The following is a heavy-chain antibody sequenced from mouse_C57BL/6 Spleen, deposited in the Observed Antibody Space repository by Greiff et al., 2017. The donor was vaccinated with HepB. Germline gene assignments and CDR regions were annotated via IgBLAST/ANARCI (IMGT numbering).Heavy chain of an antibody. D-gene: IGHD1-1*01. V-gene: IGHV5-16*01. CDR3: ARKADYYGSFDY. J-gene: IGHJ2*01. CDR2: FNYDGSST. CDR1: GFTFSDYY. Sequence: EVQVVESEGGLVQPGSSMKLSCTASGFTFSDYYMAWVRQVPEKGLEWVANFNYDGSSTYYLDSLKSRFIISRDNAKNILYLQMSSLKSEDTATYYCARKADYYGSFDYWGQGTTLTVSS.